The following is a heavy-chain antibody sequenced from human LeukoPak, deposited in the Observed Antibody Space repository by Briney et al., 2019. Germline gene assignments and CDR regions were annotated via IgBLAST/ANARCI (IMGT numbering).Heavy chain of an antibody. J-gene: IGHJ4*02. Sequence: SETLSLTCTVSGGSISSYYWGWIRQPPGKGLEWIGYIYYSGSTNYNPSLKSRVTISVDTSKNQFSLKLSSVTAADTAVYYCARGYDTSGYYPYYSDYWGQGTLVTVSS. CDR2: IYYSGST. V-gene: IGHV4-59*01. D-gene: IGHD3-22*01. CDR1: GGSISSYY. CDR3: ARGYDTSGYYPYYSDY.